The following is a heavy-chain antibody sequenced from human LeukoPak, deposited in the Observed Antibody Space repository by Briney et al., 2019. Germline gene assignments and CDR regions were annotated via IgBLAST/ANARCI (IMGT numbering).Heavy chain of an antibody. V-gene: IGHV1-46*01. D-gene: IGHD3-22*01. CDR1: GYTFTGYY. CDR3: ARGPIYYYDSTGYYNAFDI. J-gene: IGHJ3*02. Sequence: ASVKVSCKASGYTFTGYYMHWVRQAPGQGLEWMGIINPNGGSTSYAQKFQGRVTMTRDMSTSTVYMELSSLRSEDTAVYYCARGPIYYYDSTGYYNAFDIWGQGTMVTVSS. CDR2: INPNGGST.